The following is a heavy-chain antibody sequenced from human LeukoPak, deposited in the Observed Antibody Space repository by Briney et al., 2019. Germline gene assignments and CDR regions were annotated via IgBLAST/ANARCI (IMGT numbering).Heavy chain of an antibody. D-gene: IGHD2-2*01. V-gene: IGHV1-2*06. CDR2: INPNSGGT. CDR3: AQAADIVVVPAAYAGDYYYGMDV. CDR1: GYTFTGYY. Sequence: ASVKVSCKASGYTFTGYYMHWVRQAPGQGLEWMGRINPNSGGTNYAQKFQGRVTITADESTSTAYMELSSLRSEDTAVYYCAQAADIVVVPAAYAGDYYYGMDVWGQGTRSPSP. J-gene: IGHJ6*02.